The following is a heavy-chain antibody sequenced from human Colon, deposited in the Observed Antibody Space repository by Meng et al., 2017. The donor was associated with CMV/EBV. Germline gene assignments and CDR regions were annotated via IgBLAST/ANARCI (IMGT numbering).Heavy chain of an antibody. V-gene: IGHV4-61*01. CDR2: IYYSGST. CDR1: NGSITSGKKDY. Sequence: SETLSLTCSVSNGSITSGKKDYWTWIRQPPGKGLEWIGYIYYSGSTNYNPSLKSRVTISVDTSKNQFSLKLSSVTAADTAVYYCARADSLTTADYYYYGMDVWGQGTTVTVSS. J-gene: IGHJ6*02. CDR3: ARADSLTTADYYYYGMDV. D-gene: IGHD4-11*01.